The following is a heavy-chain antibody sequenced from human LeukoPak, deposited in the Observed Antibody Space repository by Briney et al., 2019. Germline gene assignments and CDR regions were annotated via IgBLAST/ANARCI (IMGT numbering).Heavy chain of an antibody. CDR1: GFTFSSNA. D-gene: IGHD1-14*01. CDR3: VSPEFINY. V-gene: IGHV3-23*01. Sequence: GGSLRLSCVTSGFTFSSNALSWVRQAPGKGLEWISAISGSGGNTNYADSVKDRFTISRDNSKNALYLQMTSLRPEDSAVYYCVSPEFINYWGQGTLVTVSS. CDR2: ISGSGGNT. J-gene: IGHJ4*01.